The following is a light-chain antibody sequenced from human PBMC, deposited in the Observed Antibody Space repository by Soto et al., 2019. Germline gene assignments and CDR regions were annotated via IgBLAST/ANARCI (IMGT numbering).Light chain of an antibody. Sequence: EIVLTQSPGTLSLSPGERATLSCRAIQSVISSYLAWYQQKPGQAPRLLIYGASSRATGIPDRFSGSVSGTGFTLTISRLEPEDFAVYYCQQYGSSPPWTFGQGTKVDI. J-gene: IGKJ1*01. CDR1: QSVISSY. CDR3: QQYGSSPPWT. CDR2: GAS. V-gene: IGKV3-20*01.